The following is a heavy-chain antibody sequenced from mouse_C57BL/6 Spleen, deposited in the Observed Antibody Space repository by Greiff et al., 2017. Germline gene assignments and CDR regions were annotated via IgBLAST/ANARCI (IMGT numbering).Heavy chain of an antibody. CDR2: IRSGSSTI. Sequence: DVMLVESGGGLVKPGGSLKLSCAASGFTFSDYGMHWVRQAPEQGLEWVAYIRSGSSTIYYADTVEGRVTISRDNAKNTLFLRMTSLRSEDTAMYYGARPFPFAYWGQGTLVTVSA. CDR3: ARPFPFAY. CDR1: GFTFSDYG. J-gene: IGHJ3*01. V-gene: IGHV5-17*01.